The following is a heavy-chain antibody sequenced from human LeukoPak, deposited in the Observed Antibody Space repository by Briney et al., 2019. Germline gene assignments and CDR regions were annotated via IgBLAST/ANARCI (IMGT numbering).Heavy chain of an antibody. V-gene: IGHV4-4*07. Sequence: PSETLSLTCTVSGGAISGFYWNWIRQPAGKGLEWIGRIYSSGTTNYNPSLKSRVTMSVDTSKNQFSLRLNPVTAADTAVYYCARGTDSSGFYNSYFDPWGQGTLVTVSS. CDR2: IYSSGTT. J-gene: IGHJ5*02. CDR1: GGAISGFY. CDR3: ARGTDSSGFYNSYFDP. D-gene: IGHD3-22*01.